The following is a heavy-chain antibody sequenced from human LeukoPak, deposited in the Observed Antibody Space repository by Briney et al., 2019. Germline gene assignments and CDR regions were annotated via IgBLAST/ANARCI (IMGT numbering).Heavy chain of an antibody. D-gene: IGHD1-26*01. J-gene: IGHJ4*02. CDR1: GLTFTNAW. CDR2: IKSKTDGGTS. V-gene: IGHV3-15*01. CDR3: ATDPGEWEPI. Sequence: PGGSLRLSCATSGLTFTNAWMSWFRQAPGKGLEWVGRIKSKTDGGTSDYAAPVQGRFTISRDDSKNTLYLQMNSLKIEDTAVYYCATDPGEWEPIWGQGTLVTVSS.